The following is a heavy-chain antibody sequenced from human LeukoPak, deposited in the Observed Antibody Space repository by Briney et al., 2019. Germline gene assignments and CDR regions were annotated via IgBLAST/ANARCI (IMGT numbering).Heavy chain of an antibody. CDR1: GFQFRSYA. CDR2: MCGCRA. Sequence: GGPLSLSCGVSGFQFRSYAMRWVRQAPGRGLEGVSAMCGCRADHADSLKGRLGISLDSSKHELYVHTNRLTAEDPAVYYCAKDRSSRYDFWSGCFSHYYYYYMDVWGKGTTVTVSS. J-gene: IGHJ6*03. V-gene: IGHV3-23*01. CDR3: AKDRSSRYDFWSGCFSHYYYYYMDV. D-gene: IGHD3-3*01.